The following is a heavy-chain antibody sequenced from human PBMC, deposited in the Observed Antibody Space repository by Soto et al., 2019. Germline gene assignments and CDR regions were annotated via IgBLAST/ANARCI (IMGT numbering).Heavy chain of an antibody. CDR2: IIPIFGTA. CDR1: GYTFTGYY. V-gene: IGHV1-69*13. CDR3: ARDLSLITMVRGVNEYYYYYGMDV. D-gene: IGHD3-10*01. J-gene: IGHJ6*02. Sequence: GASVKVSCKASGYTFTGYYMHWVRQAPGQGLEWMGWIIPIFGTANYAQKFQGRVTITADESTSTAYMELSSLRSEDTAVYYCARDLSLITMVRGVNEYYYYYGMDVWGQGTTVTVSS.